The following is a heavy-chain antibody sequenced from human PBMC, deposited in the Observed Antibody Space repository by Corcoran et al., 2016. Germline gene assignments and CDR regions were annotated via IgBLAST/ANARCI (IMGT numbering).Heavy chain of an antibody. J-gene: IGHJ2*01. CDR3: ARGLTIAAAGPGVGGDWYFDL. Sequence: QVQLQESGPGLVKPSQTLSLTCTVSGGSISSYYWSWIRQPPGKGLEWIGYIYYSGSTNYNPSLKSRVTISVDTSKNQFSLKLSSVTAADTAVYYCARGLTIAAAGPGVGGDWYFDLWGRGTLVTVSS. V-gene: IGHV4-59*01. CDR2: IYYSGST. CDR1: GGSISSYY. D-gene: IGHD6-13*01.